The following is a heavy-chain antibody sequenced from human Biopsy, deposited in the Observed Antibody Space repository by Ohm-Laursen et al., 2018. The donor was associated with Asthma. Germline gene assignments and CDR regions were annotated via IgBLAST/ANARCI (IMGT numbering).Heavy chain of an antibody. Sequence: GTLSLTCPVSADSISSNNFYWGWIRQPPGKGLEWIATISYTGSTYYNPSLKSRVTISVDTSKNQFSLKLSSVTAADTAVYYCARHSGNYYAQLNYWGQGALVTVSS. CDR3: ARHSGNYYAQLNY. J-gene: IGHJ4*02. CDR2: ISYTGST. CDR1: ADSISSNNFY. D-gene: IGHD1-26*01. V-gene: IGHV4-39*01.